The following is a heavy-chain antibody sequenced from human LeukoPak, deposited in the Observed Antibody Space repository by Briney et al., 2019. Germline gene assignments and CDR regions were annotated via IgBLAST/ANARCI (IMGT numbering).Heavy chain of an antibody. CDR3: ASCSGGSCYPLY. Sequence: SETLSLTCAVYGGSFSGYYWSWIRQPPGKGLEWIGEINHSGSTSYNPSLKSRVTISVDTSKNQFSLKLSSVTAADTAVYYCASCSGGSCYPLYWGQGTLVTVSS. J-gene: IGHJ4*02. CDR2: INHSGST. V-gene: IGHV4-34*09. CDR1: GGSFSGYY. D-gene: IGHD2-15*01.